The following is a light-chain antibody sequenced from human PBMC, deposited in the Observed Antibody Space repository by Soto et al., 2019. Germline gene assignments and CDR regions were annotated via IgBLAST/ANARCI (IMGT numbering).Light chain of an antibody. Sequence: DIQMTQSPSSLSASAGDRVTLTCQASQDISTYLNWYQQKPGKAPKLLIYDASNLETGVPSRFSGSGSGTDFTFNISSLQPEDIATDYCQQYDNRPLTFGGGTKVEIK. CDR3: QQYDNRPLT. CDR2: DAS. V-gene: IGKV1-33*01. CDR1: QDISTY. J-gene: IGKJ4*01.